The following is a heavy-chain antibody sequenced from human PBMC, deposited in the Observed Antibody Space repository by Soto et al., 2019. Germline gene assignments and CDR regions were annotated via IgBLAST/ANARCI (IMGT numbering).Heavy chain of an antibody. D-gene: IGHD3-9*01. CDR3: ARGFEAGGQGGAGLDY. J-gene: IGHJ4*02. V-gene: IGHV1-18*01. Sequence: QVQLVQSGAEVKKPGASVKVSCKASGYTFTRFGINWVRQAPGQGLEWMGWISRYNGNTNTVENFQGRVTMNTDTSATTTYMQRKRVGYGLTAFDYSARGFEAGGQGGAGLDYWGKGTLVTVSS. CDR2: ISRYNGNT. CDR1: GYTFTRFG.